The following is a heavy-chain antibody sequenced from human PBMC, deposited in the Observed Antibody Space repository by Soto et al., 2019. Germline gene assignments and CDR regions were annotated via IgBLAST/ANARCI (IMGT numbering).Heavy chain of an antibody. D-gene: IGHD1-26*01. CDR3: ARDHLGPGIFDY. Sequence: VGSLRLSCAASGFTFSTYGMHWVRQAPGKGLEWVAVIWYDGSNKYYADSVKGRFTISRDNTKNTMYLQMNSLRAEDTAVYYCARDHLGPGIFDYCGQRTLVTVSS. CDR1: GFTFSTYG. J-gene: IGHJ4*02. V-gene: IGHV3-33*01. CDR2: IWYDGSNK.